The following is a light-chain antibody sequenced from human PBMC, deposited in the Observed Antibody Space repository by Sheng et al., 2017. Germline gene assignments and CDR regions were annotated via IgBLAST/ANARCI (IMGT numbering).Light chain of an antibody. V-gene: IGKV1-33*01. CDR3: QQYEDLPPFS. J-gene: IGKJ3*01. CDR2: EAS. Sequence: DIQLTQSPXSLSASEGDRVTITCQASQDIDNHLNWYQQKPGKAPKLLIYEASNLGAGVPSRFSGSGSGTDFRLVINSLQPEDFATYYCQQYEDLPPFSFGPGTRVDFK. CDR1: QDIDNH.